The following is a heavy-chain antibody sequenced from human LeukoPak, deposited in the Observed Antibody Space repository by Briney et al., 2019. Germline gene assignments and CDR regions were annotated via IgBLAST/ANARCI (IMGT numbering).Heavy chain of an antibody. D-gene: IGHD6-19*01. CDR1: GXTFTAYY. CDR3: ATVYSSGWNFHY. J-gene: IGHJ4*02. CDR2: LDPNGGGT. Sequence: AXVKVSCKASGXTFTAYYLHWVRQAPGQGREWRGWLDPNGGGTDYAQNFQGRVTLTRDTSISTAYMDLTRLGSDDTAVYYCATVYSSGWNFHYWGQGTLVAVSS. V-gene: IGHV1-2*02.